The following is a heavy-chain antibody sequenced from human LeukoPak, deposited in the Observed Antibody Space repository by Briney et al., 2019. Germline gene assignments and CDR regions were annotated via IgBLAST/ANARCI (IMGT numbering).Heavy chain of an antibody. CDR2: TSSSGTYT. J-gene: IGHJ4*02. Sequence: PGGSLRLSCAASGFTFSSYSINWVRQAPGKGLEWVSSTSSSGTYTSFADSVKGRFTISRDNAKNSLSLQMNSLRAEDTAVYYCARGSMGGTFDYWGQGTLVTASS. CDR3: ARGSMGGTFDY. V-gene: IGHV3-21*06. D-gene: IGHD2/OR15-2a*01. CDR1: GFTFSSYS.